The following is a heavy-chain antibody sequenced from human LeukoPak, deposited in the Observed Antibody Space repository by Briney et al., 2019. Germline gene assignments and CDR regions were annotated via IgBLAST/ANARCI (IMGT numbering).Heavy chain of an antibody. J-gene: IGHJ3*02. CDR2: IYHSGST. Sequence: SETLSLTCAVSGGSISSGGYSWSWIRQPPGKGLEWIGYIYHSGSTYYNPSLKSRVTISVDRSKNQFSLKLSSVTAADTAVYYCARATGDDAFDIWGQGTMVTVSS. V-gene: IGHV4-30-2*01. CDR1: GGSISSGGYS. CDR3: ARATGDDAFDI. D-gene: IGHD1-1*01.